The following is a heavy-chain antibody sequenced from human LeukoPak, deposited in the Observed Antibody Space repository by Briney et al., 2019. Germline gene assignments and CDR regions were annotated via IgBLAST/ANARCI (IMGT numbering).Heavy chain of an antibody. V-gene: IGHV1-69*04. CDR2: IIPTLGIA. J-gene: IGHJ4*02. CDR3: ARDEGGYGYFDH. CDR1: GGTFSSYA. D-gene: IGHD5-18*01. Sequence: SVKVSCRASGGTFSSYAISWVRQAPGQGLEWMGRIIPTLGIANYAQKFQGRVTITADKSTSTAYMELSSLRSEDTAVYYCARDEGGYGYFDHWGQGTLVTVSS.